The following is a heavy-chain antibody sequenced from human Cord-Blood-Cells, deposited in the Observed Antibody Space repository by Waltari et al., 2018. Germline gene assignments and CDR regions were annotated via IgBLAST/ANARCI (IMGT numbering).Heavy chain of an antibody. J-gene: IGHJ4*02. Sequence: QVQLVQSGAEVKKPGSSVKVSCKASGGTFSSYAIRWVRQAPGQGLEWMGGVIPNIGIANYAQKFQGRVTITADESTSTAYMELSSLRSEDTAVYYCARGGGDYDDSSGYYYFDYWGQGTLVTVSS. CDR1: GGTFSSYA. CDR2: VIPNIGIA. V-gene: IGHV1-69*12. CDR3: ARGGGDYDDSSGYYYFDY. D-gene: IGHD3-22*01.